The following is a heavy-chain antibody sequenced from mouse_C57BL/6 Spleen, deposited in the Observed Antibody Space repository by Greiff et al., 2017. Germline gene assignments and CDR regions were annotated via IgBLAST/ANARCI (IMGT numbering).Heavy chain of an antibody. CDR3: ARPYYYGSLAWFAT. Sequence: VQLQQSGPGLLQPSQSLSITCPVSGFSLTSSGVHWVRQSPGKGLAWLGVIWSGGSTDYNAAFISRLSISKDNSKSQVFFKMNSLQADDTAIYYCARPYYYGSLAWFATRGQATLVTVS. CDR2: IWSGGST. J-gene: IGHJ3*01. CDR1: GFSLTSSG. V-gene: IGHV2-2*01. D-gene: IGHD1-1*01.